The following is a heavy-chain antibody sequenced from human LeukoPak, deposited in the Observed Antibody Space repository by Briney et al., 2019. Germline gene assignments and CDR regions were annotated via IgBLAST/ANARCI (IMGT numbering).Heavy chain of an antibody. CDR1: GYTFTTYW. CDR2: IYPGDSDP. J-gene: IGHJ4*02. V-gene: IGHV5-51*01. Sequence: GESLKISCKGSGYTFTTYWIGWVRQMSGKGLEWMGIIYPGDSDPRYSPSFQGQVTMSADKSIRTAYVQWSSLKASDTAMYYCARYCSDASCGYFDYWGQGTLVTVSS. D-gene: IGHD2-15*01. CDR3: ARYCSDASCGYFDY.